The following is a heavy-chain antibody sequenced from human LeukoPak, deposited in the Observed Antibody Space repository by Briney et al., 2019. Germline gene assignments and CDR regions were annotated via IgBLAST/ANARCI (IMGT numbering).Heavy chain of an antibody. V-gene: IGHV1-18*01. CDR2: ISAYNGNT. CDR1: GYTFTSYG. CDR3: ARMSMGYCSGGSCRSFDY. J-gene: IGHJ4*02. D-gene: IGHD2-15*01. Sequence: ASVKVSCKASGYTFTSYGISWVRQAPGQGLEWMGWISAYNGNTNYAQKLQGRVTMTTDTSTSTAYMELRSLRSDDTAVYYCARMSMGYCSGGSCRSFDYWGQGTLVTVSS.